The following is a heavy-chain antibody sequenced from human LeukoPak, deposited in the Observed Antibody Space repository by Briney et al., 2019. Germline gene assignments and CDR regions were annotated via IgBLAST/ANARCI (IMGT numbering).Heavy chain of an antibody. CDR3: ASLEYYYDSTQYFRH. V-gene: IGHV4-59*01. D-gene: IGHD3-22*01. CDR2: IYYSGST. CDR1: GGSISSYY. Sequence: PSETLSLTCTVSGGSISSYYWSWIRQPPGKGLEWIGYIYYSGSTNYNPSLKSRVTISVDTSKNQFSLKLSSVTAADTAVYYCASLEYYYDSTQYFRHWGQGTLVTVSS. J-gene: IGHJ1*01.